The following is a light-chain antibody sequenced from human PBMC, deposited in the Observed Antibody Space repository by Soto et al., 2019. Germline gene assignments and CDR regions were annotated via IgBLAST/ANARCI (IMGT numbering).Light chain of an antibody. CDR3: QQYNNWPWT. J-gene: IGKJ1*01. V-gene: IGKV3-15*01. Sequence: EIVMTQSPATLSVSPGERATLSCRASQSVSSNLAWYQQKPGQAPRLLIYGASTRATGIPARFSGSGSGTEFTLTISSLQSEDFAFYYCQQYNNWPWTFGQRTKVEIK. CDR2: GAS. CDR1: QSVSSN.